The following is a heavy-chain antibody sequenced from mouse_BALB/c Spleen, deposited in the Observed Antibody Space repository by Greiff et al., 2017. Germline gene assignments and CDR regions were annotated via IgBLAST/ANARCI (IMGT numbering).Heavy chain of an antibody. V-gene: IGHV5-12-1*01. J-gene: IGHJ2*01. CDR2: ISSGGGST. CDR3: ARHVGFLYYFDY. Sequence: DVHLVESGGGLVKPGGSLKLSCAASGFAFSSYDMSWVRQTPEKRLEWVAYISSGGGSTYYPDTVKGRFTISRDNAKNTLYLQMSSLKSEDTAMYYCARHVGFLYYFDYWGQGTTLTVSS. CDR1: GFAFSSYD.